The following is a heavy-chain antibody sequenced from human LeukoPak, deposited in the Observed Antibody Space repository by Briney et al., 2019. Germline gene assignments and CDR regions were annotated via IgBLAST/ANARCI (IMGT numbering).Heavy chain of an antibody. V-gene: IGHV4-59*01. D-gene: IGHD6-6*01. J-gene: IGHJ6*03. CDR1: GGSISSYY. CDR2: ISYSGST. Sequence: NPSETLSLTCTVSGGSISSYYWSWIRQPPGKGLEWIGYISYSGSTNYNPSLKSRVTISVDTSKNHFSLKLSSVTAADTAVYYCARAADYSNSLFYYYYYYMDVWGKGTTVTVSS. CDR3: ARAADYSNSLFYYYYYYMDV.